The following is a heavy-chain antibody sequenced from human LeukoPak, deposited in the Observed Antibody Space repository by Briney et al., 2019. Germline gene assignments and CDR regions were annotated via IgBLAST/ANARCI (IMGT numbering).Heavy chain of an antibody. V-gene: IGHV4-31*03. CDR2: IYYSGST. CDR3: ARATYCSSTSCFGYDYYYMDV. CDR1: GCSISSGGYD. J-gene: IGHJ6*03. D-gene: IGHD2-2*01. Sequence: PSQTLSLTCTVSGCSISSGGYDWSWIRQHPGKGLELIGYIYYSGSTYYNPTLKSRVTISVDTSKNQFSLKLSSVTAADTAVYYCARATYCSSTSCFGYDYYYMDVWGKGTTVTVSS.